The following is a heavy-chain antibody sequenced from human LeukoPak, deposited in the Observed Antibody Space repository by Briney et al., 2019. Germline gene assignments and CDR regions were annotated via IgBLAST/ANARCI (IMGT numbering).Heavy chain of an antibody. J-gene: IGHJ4*02. CDR3: ARSGNLIIAVAGEAFDY. V-gene: IGHV1-46*01. D-gene: IGHD6-19*01. CDR1: GYTFTTYY. Sequence: GASVKVSCKASGYTFTTYYIHWVRQAPGQGLEWVGIINPNGGSTNYAQKLQGRVTMTRDTSTSTVYMELSSLGSEDTAVYYCARSGNLIIAVAGEAFDYWGQGTLVTVSS. CDR2: INPNGGST.